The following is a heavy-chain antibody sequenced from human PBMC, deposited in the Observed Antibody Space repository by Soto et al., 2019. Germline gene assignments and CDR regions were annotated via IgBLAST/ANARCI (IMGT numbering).Heavy chain of an antibody. V-gene: IGHV3-30-3*01. CDR1: GFTFSSYA. D-gene: IGHD2-21*02. CDR3: ARRGRGDIVVVTACDY. CDR2: ISYDGSNK. Sequence: QVQLVESGGGVVQPGRSLRLSCAASGFTFSSYAMHWVRQAPGKGLEWVAVISYDGSNKYYADSLKGRFTISRYNSKNTLYLQMNSLRDEDTAVYYCARRGRGDIVVVTACDYWGQGTLVTVSS. J-gene: IGHJ4*02.